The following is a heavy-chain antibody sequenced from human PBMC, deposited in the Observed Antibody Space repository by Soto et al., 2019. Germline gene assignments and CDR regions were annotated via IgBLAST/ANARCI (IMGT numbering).Heavy chain of an antibody. CDR2: ILHSGTT. D-gene: IGHD4-4*01. V-gene: IGHV4-59*01. J-gene: IGHJ4*02. CDR3: ARNSYFDS. CDR1: GGSIITYY. Sequence: PSETLSLTCTVSGGSIITYYWNWLRQPPGKGLEWIGYILHSGTTNYNPSLKSRVTISLDTSKTQFSLKLTSVTAADTAVYYCARNSYFDSWGQGTLVTVSS.